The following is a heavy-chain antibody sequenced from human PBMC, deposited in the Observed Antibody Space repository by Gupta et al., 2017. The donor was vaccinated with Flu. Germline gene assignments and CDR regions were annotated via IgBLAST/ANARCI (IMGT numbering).Heavy chain of an antibody. D-gene: IGHD1-26*01. J-gene: IGHJ6*03. V-gene: IGHV4-59*01. Sequence: QVQLQESGPGLVKASETLSLTCSVSGGPISDFYWSWIRQSPGTGLEWIGHVYYTGNTRHNPSLKSRDTMSVDMSKSQVSLKLTSVTAADTAVYFCASTILGATGDDYYYQYMDVWGKGTTVTVSS. CDR3: ASTILGATGDDYYYQYMDV. CDR1: GGPISDFY. CDR2: VYYTGNT.